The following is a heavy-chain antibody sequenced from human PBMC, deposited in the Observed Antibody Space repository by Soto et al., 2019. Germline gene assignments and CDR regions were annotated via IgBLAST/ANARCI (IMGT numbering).Heavy chain of an antibody. Sequence: ASVKVSCKASGYTFTSYTISWVRQAPGQGLEWMGRIIPILGIANYAQKFQGRVTITADKSTSTAYMELSSLRSEDTAVYYCARERTARFYGSGSYHFDYWGQGTLVTVSS. D-gene: IGHD3-10*01. CDR2: IIPILGIA. CDR3: ARERTARFYGSGSYHFDY. V-gene: IGHV1-69*04. J-gene: IGHJ4*02. CDR1: GYTFTSYT.